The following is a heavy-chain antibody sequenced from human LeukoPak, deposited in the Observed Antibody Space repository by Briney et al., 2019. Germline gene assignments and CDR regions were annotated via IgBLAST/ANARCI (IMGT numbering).Heavy chain of an antibody. CDR2: INHSGST. J-gene: IGHJ4*02. CDR3: ARGRGRFTGRNYFDY. D-gene: IGHD2-15*01. CDR1: GGSFSGYY. V-gene: IGHV4-34*01. Sequence: SETLSLTCAVYGGSFSGYYWSWIRQPPGKGLEWIGEINHSGSTNYNPSLKSRVTISVDTSKNQFSLKLSSVTAADTAVYYCARGRGRFTGRNYFDYWGQGTLVTVSS.